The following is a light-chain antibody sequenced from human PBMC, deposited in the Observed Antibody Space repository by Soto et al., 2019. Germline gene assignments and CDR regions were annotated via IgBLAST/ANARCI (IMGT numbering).Light chain of an antibody. CDR3: SSYASSSTLV. CDR2: DVS. J-gene: IGLJ2*01. Sequence: QSALTQPASVSGSPGQPITISCTGTSSDVGGYNYVSWYQQHPGKAPKLMIYDVSNRPSGVSNRFSGSKSGNTASLTISGLHAEDEADYYCSSYASSSTLVFGGGTKVTVL. CDR1: SSDVGGYNY. V-gene: IGLV2-14*01.